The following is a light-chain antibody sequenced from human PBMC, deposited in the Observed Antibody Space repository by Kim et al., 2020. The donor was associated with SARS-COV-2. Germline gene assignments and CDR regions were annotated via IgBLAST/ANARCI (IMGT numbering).Light chain of an antibody. V-gene: IGKV3-20*01. J-gene: IGKJ2*01. CDR3: QQYASSPPYT. CDR2: GAS. CDR1: QTVNSDY. Sequence: PGERATLSCRASQTVNSDYLAWYQQQPGQAPRLLISGASSRATGIPDRFSGSGSGTDFTLTLSRLEPEDFAVYYCQQYASSPPYTFGQGTKPAI.